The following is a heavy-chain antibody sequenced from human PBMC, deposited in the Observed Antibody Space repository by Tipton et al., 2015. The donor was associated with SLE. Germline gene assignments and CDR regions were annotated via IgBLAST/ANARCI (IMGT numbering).Heavy chain of an antibody. Sequence: GSLRLSCVASGFTFSYSSLNWVRQAPGKGLVWVSSISSSSDYIYYTDLVKGRFTISGDKAKRSLYLQRDSRSVEATAVYYCAGGSGTYHGPFNYWGQGTLVTVSS. CDR1: GFTFSYSS. CDR3: AGGSGTYHGPFNY. V-gene: IGHV3-21*01. J-gene: IGHJ4*02. CDR2: ISSSSDYI. D-gene: IGHD1-26*01.